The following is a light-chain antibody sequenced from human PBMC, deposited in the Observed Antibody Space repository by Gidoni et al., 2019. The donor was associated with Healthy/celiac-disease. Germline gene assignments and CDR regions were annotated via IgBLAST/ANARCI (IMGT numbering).Light chain of an antibody. V-gene: IGLV2-14*01. CDR1: SSDVGSYNY. CDR2: EVS. CDR3: SSYTSSSTLV. J-gene: IGLJ1*01. Sequence: QSALTQPASVSGSPGQSITISCTGTSSDVGSYNYVSWYQQHPGKAPKLMIYEVSNRPSGVPNRFTGSKSGNTASLTISGLQTEDEADYYCSSYTSSSTLVFGTGTKVTGL.